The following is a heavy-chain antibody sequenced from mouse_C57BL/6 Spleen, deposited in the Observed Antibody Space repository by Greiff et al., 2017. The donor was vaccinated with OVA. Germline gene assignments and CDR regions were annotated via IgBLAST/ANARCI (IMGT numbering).Heavy chain of an antibody. V-gene: IGHV1-82*01. CDR3: ARYSNYDAMDY. CDR2: IYPGDGDT. CDR1: GYAFSSSW. D-gene: IGHD2-5*01. J-gene: IGHJ4*01. Sequence: QVQLKESGPELVKPGASVKISCKASGYAFSSSWMNWVKQRPGKGLEWIGRIYPGDGDTNYNGKFKGKATLTADKSSSTAYMQLSSLTSEDSAVYFCARYSNYDAMDYWGQGTSVTVSS.